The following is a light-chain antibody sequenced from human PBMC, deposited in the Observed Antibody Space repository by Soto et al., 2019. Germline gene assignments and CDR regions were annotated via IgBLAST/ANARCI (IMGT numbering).Light chain of an antibody. V-gene: IGKV1-39*01. J-gene: IGKJ4*01. CDR2: LAS. CDR3: QQSFSNMVT. Sequence: DIQVTQSPSSLSASVGDRVTITCRASQNINTYLNWYRQKSGKAPELLIFLASTLQTGVPSRFSGSGSGTNFSLTISGLQPDDFATYYCQQSFSNMVTFGGGTKVQI. CDR1: QNINTY.